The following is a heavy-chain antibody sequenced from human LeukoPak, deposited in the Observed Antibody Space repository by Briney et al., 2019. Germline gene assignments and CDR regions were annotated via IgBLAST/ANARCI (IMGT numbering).Heavy chain of an antibody. Sequence: GGSLRLSCAASGFIFNSYWMNWLRQPPGRGREGGANEEQDGSEKYYVGSVKGRFTISRDNAKDSLYLQMNSLRVEDTAVYYCARGWASSRRKAFDIWGQGKMVTVSS. J-gene: IGHJ3*02. CDR3: ARGWASSRRKAFDI. D-gene: IGHD3-16*01. CDR1: GFIFNSYW. CDR2: EEQDGSEK. V-gene: IGHV3-7*03.